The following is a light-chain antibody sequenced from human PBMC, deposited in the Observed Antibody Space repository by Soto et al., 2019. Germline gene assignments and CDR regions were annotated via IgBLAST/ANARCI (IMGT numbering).Light chain of an antibody. V-gene: IGKV1-33*01. Sequence: DIQMTQSPSSLSASVGDRVTITCQASQDISNYLNWYQQKPGKAPKLLIYDASNLETGVPSRFSGNGSGTDFTFTISSLQPEDIATYYCQQYDNLPPVLTFGGGTKVEIK. J-gene: IGKJ4*01. CDR1: QDISNY. CDR2: DAS. CDR3: QQYDNLPPVLT.